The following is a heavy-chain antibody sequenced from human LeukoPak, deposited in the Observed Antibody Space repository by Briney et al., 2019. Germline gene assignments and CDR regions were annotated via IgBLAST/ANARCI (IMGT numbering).Heavy chain of an antibody. CDR3: AKRYFTSGSTRYFDL. Sequence: GGSLRLSCAASGFIVSSNYMSWVRQAPGKGLEWVSEISGSGDRTFHADSVKGRFTISRDNSMNTLYLQMNSLRAEDTALFYCAKRYFTSGSTRYFDLWGRGTLVTVSS. D-gene: IGHD3-10*01. CDR2: ISGSGDRT. CDR1: GFIVSSNY. V-gene: IGHV3-23*01. J-gene: IGHJ2*01.